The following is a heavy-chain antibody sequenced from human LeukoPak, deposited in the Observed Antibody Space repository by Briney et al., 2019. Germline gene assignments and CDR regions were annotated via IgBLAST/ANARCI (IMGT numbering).Heavy chain of an antibody. CDR1: GFTFSSYR. CDR2: ISGSSTYI. D-gene: IGHD2-15*01. CDR3: ASSEKYCSGGNCYSGPNWFDP. Sequence: PGGSLRLSCAASGFTFSSYRMNWVRQAPGKGLEWVSSISGSSTYIYYADSVKGRFTISRDNAKNSLYLQMNSLRAEDTAVYYCASSEKYCSGGNCYSGPNWFDPWGQGTLVTVSS. V-gene: IGHV3-21*01. J-gene: IGHJ5*02.